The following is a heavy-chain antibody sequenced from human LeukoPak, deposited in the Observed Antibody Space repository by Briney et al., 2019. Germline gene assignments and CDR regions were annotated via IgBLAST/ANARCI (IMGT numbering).Heavy chain of an antibody. CDR1: GFTLSSYA. CDR3: MKLPTMIIVIDTDFVY. V-gene: IGHV3-23*01. CDR2: INTSGGST. Sequence: PGGSLRLSCAASGFTLSSYAMSWVRQAPGKGLEWVSSINTSGGSTYYADSLQGRFTISRDNSKNTLHLQMNNVRAEDTALYYCMKLPTMIIVIDTDFVYWGQGAQVTVSS. D-gene: IGHD2-21*01. J-gene: IGHJ4*02.